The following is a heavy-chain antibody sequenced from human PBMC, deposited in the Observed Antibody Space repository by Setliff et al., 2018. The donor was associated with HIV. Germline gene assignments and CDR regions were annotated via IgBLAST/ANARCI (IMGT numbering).Heavy chain of an antibody. CDR1: GYTFTVYY. D-gene: IGHD3-10*01. Sequence: ASVKVSCKASGYTFTVYYMHWVRQAPGQRLEWMGWINVDSGNTKYLQDLQGRVTMTRNTSISTAYMELSSLRSEDTAVYYCARGIFTGSYHFDYWGQGTLVTVSS. CDR2: INVDSGNT. J-gene: IGHJ4*02. V-gene: IGHV1-2*02. CDR3: ARGIFTGSYHFDY.